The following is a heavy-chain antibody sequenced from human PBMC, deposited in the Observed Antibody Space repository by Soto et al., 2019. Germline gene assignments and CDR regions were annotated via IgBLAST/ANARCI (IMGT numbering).Heavy chain of an antibody. CDR1: GYTFTSYG. CDR3: ARLHYYGSGSYGGYYYGMDV. J-gene: IGHJ6*02. Sequence: QVQLVQSGAEVKKPGASVKVSWKASGYTFTSYGISWVRQAPGQGLEWMGWISAYNGNTNYAQKLQGRVTMTTDTSTSTAYMELRSLRSDDTAVYYCARLHYYGSGSYGGYYYGMDVWGQGTTVTVSS. CDR2: ISAYNGNT. V-gene: IGHV1-18*01. D-gene: IGHD3-10*01.